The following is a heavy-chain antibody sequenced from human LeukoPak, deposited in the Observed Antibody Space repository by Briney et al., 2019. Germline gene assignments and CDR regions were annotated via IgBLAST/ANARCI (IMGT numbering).Heavy chain of an antibody. CDR1: GGSISYYY. CDR2: IYYSGTT. J-gene: IGHJ6*02. D-gene: IGHD4-17*01. V-gene: IGHV4-59*01. Sequence: SETLSLTCTVSGGSISYYYWSWIRQSPGKGLEWIGYIYYSGTTNYNPSLKSRVTISVDTSKNQFSLQLRSVTAADTAVYYCAREDPQTTVPEGMDVWGRGTTVTVSS. CDR3: AREDPQTTVPEGMDV.